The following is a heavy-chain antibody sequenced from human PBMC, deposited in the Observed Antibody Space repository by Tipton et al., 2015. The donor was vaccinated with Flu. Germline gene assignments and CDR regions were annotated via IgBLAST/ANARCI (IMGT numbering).Heavy chain of an antibody. D-gene: IGHD1-14*01. Sequence: SLRLSCATSGFIFTSTGMHWVRQAPGKGLEWVAVVWFDGTTKYYADSVKGRFTISRESSKNNLYLQMDSLRVEDTAVYYCASQKPNSPNGFDIWGQVTMVSVSS. CDR2: VWFDGTTK. CDR1: GFIFTSTG. CDR3: ASQKPNSPNGFDI. J-gene: IGHJ3*02. V-gene: IGHV3-33*01.